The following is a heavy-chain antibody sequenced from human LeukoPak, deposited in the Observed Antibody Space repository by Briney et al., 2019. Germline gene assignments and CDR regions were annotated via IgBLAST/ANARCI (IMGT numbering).Heavy chain of an antibody. J-gene: IGHJ6*03. D-gene: IGHD3-3*01. CDR1: GYTFTGYY. CDR3: ARAELKERITIFGVVTPPGGYYYYYMDV. Sequence: ASVKVSCKASGYTFTGYYMHWVRQAPGQGLEWMGWINPNSGGTNYAQKFQGRVTMTRDTSISTAYMELSRLRSDDTAVYYCARAELKERITIFGVVTPPGGYYYYYMDVWGKGTTVTVSS. V-gene: IGHV1-2*02. CDR2: INPNSGGT.